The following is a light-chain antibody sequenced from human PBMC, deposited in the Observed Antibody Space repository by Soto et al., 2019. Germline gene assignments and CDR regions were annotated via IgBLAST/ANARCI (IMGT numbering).Light chain of an antibody. CDR1: QSVNSY. CDR2: DAS. V-gene: IGKV3-11*01. Sequence: EIVLTQSPATLSLSPGERATLSCRASQSVNSYLAWYQQKPGQAPRLLIYDASNRATGIPARFSGSGSGTDFTLTISSLEPEDSAVYYCQQRTTWPTFGQGTKLEIK. CDR3: QQRTTWPT. J-gene: IGKJ2*01.